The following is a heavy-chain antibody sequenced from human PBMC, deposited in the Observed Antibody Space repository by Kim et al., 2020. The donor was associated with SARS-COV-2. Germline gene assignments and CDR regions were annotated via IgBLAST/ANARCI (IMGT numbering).Heavy chain of an antibody. CDR3: AKLPHYYGSGSLDY. J-gene: IGHJ4*02. D-gene: IGHD3-10*01. Sequence: GGSLRLSCAASGFTFSNYSMSWVRQAPGKGLEWVSTISGSGRSRYYADSVKGRFTISRDNSKNTLYLQMNSLRAEDTAVYYCAKLPHYYGSGSLDYWGQGTLVTVSS. CDR1: GFTFSNYS. CDR2: ISGSGRSR. V-gene: IGHV3-23*01.